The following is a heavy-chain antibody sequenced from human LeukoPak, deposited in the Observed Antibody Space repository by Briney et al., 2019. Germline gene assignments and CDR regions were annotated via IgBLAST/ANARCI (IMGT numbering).Heavy chain of an antibody. D-gene: IGHD6-13*01. CDR1: GGSISSSSYY. CDR2: IYYSGST. J-gene: IGHJ5*02. V-gene: IGHV4-39*01. CDR3: ARTGIAAAGGWFDP. Sequence: TASETLSLTCTVSGGSISSSSYYWGWIRQPPGKGLEWIGSIYYSGSTYYNPSLKSRVTISVDTSKNQFSLKLSSVTAADTAVYYCARTGIAAAGGWFDPWGQGTLVSVSS.